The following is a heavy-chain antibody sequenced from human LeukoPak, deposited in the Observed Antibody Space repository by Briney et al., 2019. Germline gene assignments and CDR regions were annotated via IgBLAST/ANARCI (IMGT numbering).Heavy chain of an antibody. V-gene: IGHV4-39*07. CDR2: IYYSGST. CDR1: GGSISSSSYY. D-gene: IGHD3-22*01. J-gene: IGHJ4*02. CDR3: ARVVAGHSSGYQDY. Sequence: KPSETLSLTCTVSGGSISSSSYYWGWIRQSPGKGLEWIGSIYYSGSTYYNPSLKSRVTISVDTSKNQFSLKLSSVTAADTAVYYCARVVAGHSSGYQDYWGQGTLVTVSS.